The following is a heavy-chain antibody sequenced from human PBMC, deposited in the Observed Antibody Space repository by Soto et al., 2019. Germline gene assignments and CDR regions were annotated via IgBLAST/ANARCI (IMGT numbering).Heavy chain of an antibody. CDR2: ISYIGTS. CDR1: GASISSGGYY. J-gene: IGHJ2*01. D-gene: IGHD3-16*02. CDR3: ARVLRAVLSDRYYWYFDL. V-gene: IGHV4-31*03. Sequence: QVQLQESGPGLVKPSQTLSLTCTVSGASISSGGYYWGWIRQHPGKGLEWIGFISYIGTSYYNPSLESRITLSVDTSKNHFSLDLPSVTAADTAVYYCARVLRAVLSDRYYWYFDLWGRGTLVTVSS.